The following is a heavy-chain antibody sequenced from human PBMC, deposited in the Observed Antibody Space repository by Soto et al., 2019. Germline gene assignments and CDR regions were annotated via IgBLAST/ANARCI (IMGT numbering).Heavy chain of an antibody. CDR2: IYYNGDT. CDR3: TRAKGYSEY. D-gene: IGHD3-16*01. Sequence: QVQLQESGPGLVKPSETLSLTCTVSGGSISNHYWSWIRQPQGKGLEWFGYIYYNGDTNYNPALKSRVTMSVDTSTNQLSLKLSSVAAADTAVYYCTRAKGYSEYWGQGTLVTVSS. CDR1: GGSISNHY. J-gene: IGHJ1*01. V-gene: IGHV4-59*11.